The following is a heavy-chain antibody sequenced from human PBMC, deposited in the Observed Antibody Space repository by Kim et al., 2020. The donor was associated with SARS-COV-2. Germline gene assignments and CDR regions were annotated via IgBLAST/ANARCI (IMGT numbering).Heavy chain of an antibody. CDR1: GGSLSGDFY. CDR3: ARESGLDY. CDR2: INHQGNI. V-gene: IGHV4-34*01. J-gene: IGHJ4*02. Sequence: SETLSLTCAVYGGSLSGDFYWTWFRQPPGKGLEWIGEINHQGNINYNPSLKNRVTMSVDTSRNQLCLKLKSVTAADGAVYYCARESGLDYWGQGILVTVTS. D-gene: IGHD3-3*01.